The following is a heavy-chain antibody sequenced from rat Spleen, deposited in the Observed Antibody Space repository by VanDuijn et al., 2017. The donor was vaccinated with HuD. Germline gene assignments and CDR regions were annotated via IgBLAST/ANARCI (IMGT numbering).Heavy chain of an antibody. V-gene: IGHV5S23*01. CDR1: GFTFSNYG. CDR2: ISNDGVNT. D-gene: IGHD1-7*01. Sequence: EVQLVESGGGLVQPGRSLKLSCAASGFTFSNYGMAWVRQAPGKGLEWVSSISNDGVNTYYPDSVKGRFTISRENAESIVYLQMNSLKSEDTATYYCAVAGYGYWGQGVMVTVSS. CDR3: AVAGYGY. J-gene: IGHJ2*01.